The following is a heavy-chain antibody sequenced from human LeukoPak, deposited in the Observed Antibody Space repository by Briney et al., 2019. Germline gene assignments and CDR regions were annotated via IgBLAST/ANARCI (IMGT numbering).Heavy chain of an antibody. CDR2: INHSGST. D-gene: IGHD2-21*02. V-gene: IGHV4-39*01. Sequence: SETLSLTCAVSGGSISSGGYSWSWIRQPPGKGLEWIGEINHSGSTNYNPSLKSRVTISVDTSKNQFSLKLSSVTAADTAVYYCARLDGEYCGGDCSYNWFDPWGQGTLVTVSS. CDR3: ARLDGEYCGGDCSYNWFDP. CDR1: GGSISSGGYS. J-gene: IGHJ5*02.